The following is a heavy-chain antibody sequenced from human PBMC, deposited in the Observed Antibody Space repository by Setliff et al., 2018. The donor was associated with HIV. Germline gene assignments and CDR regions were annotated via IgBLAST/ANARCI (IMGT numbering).Heavy chain of an antibody. D-gene: IGHD3-22*01. CDR3: SSAVYYYDSSGYPSAFDI. J-gene: IGHJ3*02. V-gene: IGHV1-69*10. CDR2: IIPILGIA. CDR1: GGTFSSYA. Sequence: GASVKVSCKASGGTFSSYAISWVRQAPGQGLEWMGGIIPILGIANYAQKFQGRVTITADESTSTAYMELSSLRSEDTAVYYCSSAVYYYDSSGYPSAFDIWGQGTMVTVSS.